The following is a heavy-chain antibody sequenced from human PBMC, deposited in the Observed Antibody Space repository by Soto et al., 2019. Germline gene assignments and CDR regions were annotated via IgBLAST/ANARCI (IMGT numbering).Heavy chain of an antibody. J-gene: IGHJ5*02. CDR3: AKYPLGVAADVDWFDP. V-gene: IGHV3-23*01. D-gene: IGHD3-3*01. CDR2: ISGSGGST. CDR1: GFTFSSYA. Sequence: GGSLRLSCAASGFTFSSYAMSWVRQAPGKGLEWVSAISGSGGSTYYADSVKGRFTISRDNSKNTLYLQMNSLRAEDTAVYYCAKYPLGVAADVDWFDPWGQGTLVTVSS.